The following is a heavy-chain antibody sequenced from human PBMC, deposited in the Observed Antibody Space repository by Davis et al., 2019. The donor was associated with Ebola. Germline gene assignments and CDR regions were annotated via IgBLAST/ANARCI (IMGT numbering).Heavy chain of an antibody. CDR1: GYSFTRHW. J-gene: IGHJ5*02. Sequence: SCKGSGYSFTRHWISWLRQMPGKPLELMGRIDPIDSYTNYIPSFQVHVTISADKSISTAYLQWSSLKASDTAMYYCARRGGGSSWYWFDPWGQGTLVTVSS. CDR3: ARRGGGSSWYWFDP. D-gene: IGHD6-13*01. CDR2: IDPIDSYT. V-gene: IGHV5-10-1*01.